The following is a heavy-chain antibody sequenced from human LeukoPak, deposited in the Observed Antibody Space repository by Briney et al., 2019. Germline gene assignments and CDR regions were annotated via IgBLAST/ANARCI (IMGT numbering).Heavy chain of an antibody. CDR1: GFTITNNW. CDR2: IKMDERSA. Sequence: PGGSLRLSCTVSGFTITNNWMYWVRQAPGGGLVWVSRIKMDERSAVYADSVKGRFIISRDNAKNTVYLQMNSLRADDTAVYYCATVFKGSSLQDYWGQGTLVTVSS. J-gene: IGHJ4*02. D-gene: IGHD3-10*01. CDR3: ATVFKGSSLQDY. V-gene: IGHV3-74*03.